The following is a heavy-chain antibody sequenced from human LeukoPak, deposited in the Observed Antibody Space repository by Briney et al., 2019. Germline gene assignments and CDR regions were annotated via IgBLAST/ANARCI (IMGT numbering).Heavy chain of an antibody. CDR2: ITGDGGGT. CDR3: ARDRAWNYFDY. D-gene: IGHD3-3*01. V-gene: IGHV3-23*01. CDR1: GFTFRSYV. Sequence: GGSLRLSCAASGFTFRSYVMSWVRQVPGKGLEWVSAITGDGGGTNHADSVKGRFTISRDNSKNTLYLQMDSLRAEDTAVYYCARDRAWNYFDYWGQGTLVTVSS. J-gene: IGHJ4*02.